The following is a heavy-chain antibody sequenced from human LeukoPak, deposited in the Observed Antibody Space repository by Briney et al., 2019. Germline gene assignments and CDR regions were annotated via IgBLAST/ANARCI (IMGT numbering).Heavy chain of an antibody. CDR3: ARWNPVSIAARPALADY. V-gene: IGHV4-4*07. J-gene: IGHJ4*02. CDR2: IYTSGST. D-gene: IGHD6-6*01. Sequence: PSETLSLTCTVSGGSISSYYWSWIRQPAGKGLAWTGRIYTSGSTNYNPSLKSRVTMSVDTSKNQFSLKLTSVTDADTAVYYCARWNPVSIAARPALADYWGQGTLVTVSS. CDR1: GGSISSYY.